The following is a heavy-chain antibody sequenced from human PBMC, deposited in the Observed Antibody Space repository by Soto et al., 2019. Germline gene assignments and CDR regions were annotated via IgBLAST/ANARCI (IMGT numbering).Heavy chain of an antibody. J-gene: IGHJ6*03. CDR1: GYSFTNYG. CDR2: ISAYNGNT. Sequence: QDQLVQSGVEVKKPGASVKVSCKASGYSFTNYGITWVRQAPGQGFEWMGWISAYNGNTNYAQKFQGRVTMTTDASTSTAYWELRGLRSDDTAVYYCARDRGVAPPVAGNTHYYYYMDVWGKGTTVTVSS. CDR3: ARDRGVAPPVAGNTHYYYYMDV. D-gene: IGHD6-19*01. V-gene: IGHV1-18*01.